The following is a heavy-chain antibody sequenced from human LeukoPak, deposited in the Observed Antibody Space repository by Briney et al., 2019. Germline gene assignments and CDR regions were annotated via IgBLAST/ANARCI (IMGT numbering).Heavy chain of an antibody. CDR2: IRFDGSYE. V-gene: IGHV3-30*02. CDR3: AKVHNYYYYYMDV. Sequence: GGSLRLSCAASGFTFSSYGMHWVRQAPGKGLEWVTFIRFDGSYEDYADSVKGRFTISRDNSKNTLYLQMNSLRAEDTAVYYCAKVHNYYYYYMDVWGKGTTVTVSS. J-gene: IGHJ6*03. CDR1: GFTFSSYG.